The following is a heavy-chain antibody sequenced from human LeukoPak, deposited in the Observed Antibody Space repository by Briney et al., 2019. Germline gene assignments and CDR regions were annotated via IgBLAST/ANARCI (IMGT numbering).Heavy chain of an antibody. CDR2: IYYSGST. CDR1: GGSISSSSYY. J-gene: IGHJ3*02. D-gene: IGHD2-2*01. V-gene: IGHV4-39*07. Sequence: PSETLSLTCTVSGGSISSSSYYWGWIRQPPGKGLEWIGSIYYSGSTYYNPSLKSRVTISVDTSKNQFSLKLSSVTAADTAVYYCARDSSAAPGVDAFDIWGQGTMLTVSS. CDR3: ARDSSAAPGVDAFDI.